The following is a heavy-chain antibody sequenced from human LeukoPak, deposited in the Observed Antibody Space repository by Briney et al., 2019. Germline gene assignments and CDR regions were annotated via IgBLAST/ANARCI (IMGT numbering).Heavy chain of an antibody. CDR3: ARGQDNRSGTFDY. CDR1: GDSLSSVNSY. Sequence: SGTLSLTCAVSGDSLSSVNSYLSWIRQPPGKGLDWITYMSPSGTTKYNPSLKSRVTTSVDTSRTQFSLRLSYVTAADTAVYYCARGQDNRSGTFDYWGQGILVTVSS. V-gene: IGHV4-61*01. CDR2: MSPSGTT. D-gene: IGHD1-7*01. J-gene: IGHJ4*02.